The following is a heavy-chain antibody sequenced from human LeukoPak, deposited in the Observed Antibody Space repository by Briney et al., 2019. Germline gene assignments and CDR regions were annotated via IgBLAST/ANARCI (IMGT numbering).Heavy chain of an antibody. CDR2: IIPIFGTA. CDR1: GGTFSSYA. D-gene: IGHD3-3*01. Sequence: GSSVKVSCKASGGTFSSYAISWVRQAPGQGLEWMGGIIPIFGTANYAQKFQGRVTITADKSTSTAYMELSSLRSEDTAVYYCARAPAGVRVLRFLEWLFYAFDIWGQGTMVTVSS. J-gene: IGHJ3*02. CDR3: ARAPAGVRVLRFLEWLFYAFDI. V-gene: IGHV1-69*06.